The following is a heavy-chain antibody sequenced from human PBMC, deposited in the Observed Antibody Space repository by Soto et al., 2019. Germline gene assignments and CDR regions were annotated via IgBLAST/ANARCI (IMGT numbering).Heavy chain of an antibody. Sequence: QLQLQESGPGLVKPSETLSLTCTVSGGSISSSSYYWGWIRQPPGKGLEWIGSIYYSGSTYYNPSLKSRVTISVDTSKNQFSLKLSSVTAADTAVYYCARHRGDSWSGYLGYFDYWGQGTLVTVSS. CDR1: GGSISSSSYY. V-gene: IGHV4-39*01. CDR2: IYYSGST. J-gene: IGHJ4*02. D-gene: IGHD3-3*01. CDR3: ARHRGDSWSGYLGYFDY.